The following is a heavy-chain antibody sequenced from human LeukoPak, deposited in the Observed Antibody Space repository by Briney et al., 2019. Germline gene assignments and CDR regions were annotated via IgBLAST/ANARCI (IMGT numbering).Heavy chain of an antibody. J-gene: IGHJ3*02. Sequence: PSETLSLTCTVSGGSISSYYWSWIRQPPGKGLEWIGYISCSGNTNYNPSLKSRVTISVDTSKNQFSLKLSSVTAADTAVYYCARPGWVGATGAFHIWGQGTMVTVSS. V-gene: IGHV4-59*01. CDR2: ISCSGNT. D-gene: IGHD1-26*01. CDR3: ARPGWVGATGAFHI. CDR1: GGSISSYY.